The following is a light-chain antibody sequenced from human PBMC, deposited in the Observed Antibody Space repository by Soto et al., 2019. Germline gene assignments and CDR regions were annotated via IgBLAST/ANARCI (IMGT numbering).Light chain of an antibody. V-gene: IGKV3-20*01. J-gene: IGKJ2*01. CDR3: QQYGSSIVFT. Sequence: EIVLTQSPGTLSLSPGERATLSCRASQSVSSYLAWYQQKPGQAPRLLIYTKSSRATGIPDRFSGSGAGTDFALIISTQELEKFAVYYCQQYGSSIVFTFGQRIKLEFK. CDR2: TKS. CDR1: QSVSSY.